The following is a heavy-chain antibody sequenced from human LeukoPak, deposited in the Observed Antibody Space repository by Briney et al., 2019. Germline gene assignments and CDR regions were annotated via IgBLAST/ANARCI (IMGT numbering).Heavy chain of an antibody. CDR2: IKGGSGDP. CDR3: VKGGHDFNPFYW. CDR1: GFTFSTYA. D-gene: IGHD2-21*02. V-gene: IGHV3-23*01. Sequence: GGSLRLSCAASGFTFSTYAMGWVRQAPGKGLEWVSSIKGGSGDPFYADSVKGRFTISRDNSKNTLFLQLNSLRAEDSAVYYCVKGGHDFNPFYWWGQGTLVTVSS. J-gene: IGHJ4*02.